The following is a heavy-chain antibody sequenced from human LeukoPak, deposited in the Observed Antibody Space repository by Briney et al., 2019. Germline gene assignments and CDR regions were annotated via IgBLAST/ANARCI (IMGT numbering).Heavy chain of an antibody. CDR1: GFTFSSYA. J-gene: IGHJ4*02. D-gene: IGHD3-22*01. CDR3: ATGGVHYYDTSADY. Sequence: GGSLRLSCAASGFTFSSYAMSWVRQAPGKGLEWVSAISGSGGSTYYADPVKGRFTISRDNAKNSLYLQMNSLRGEDTAVYYCATGGVHYYDTSADYWGQGTLVTVSS. V-gene: IGHV3-23*01. CDR2: ISGSGGST.